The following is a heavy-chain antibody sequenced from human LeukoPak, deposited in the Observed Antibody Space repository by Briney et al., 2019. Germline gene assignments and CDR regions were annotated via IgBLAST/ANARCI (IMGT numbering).Heavy chain of an antibody. J-gene: IGHJ4*02. V-gene: IGHV4-59*01. CDR2: IYYSGST. Sequence: SETLSLTCTVSGGSISSYYWSWIRQPPGKGLEWIGYIYYSGSTNYNPSLKSRVTISVDTSKNQFSLKLSSVTAADTAVYYCARDGVGAVSDYWGQGTLVTVSS. D-gene: IGHD3-16*01. CDR3: ARDGVGAVSDY. CDR1: GGSISSYY.